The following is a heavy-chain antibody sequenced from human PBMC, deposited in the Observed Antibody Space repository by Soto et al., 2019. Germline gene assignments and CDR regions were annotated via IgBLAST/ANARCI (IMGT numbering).Heavy chain of an antibody. V-gene: IGHV1-18*01. D-gene: IGHD6-19*01. CDR1: GYTFSNYG. Sequence: QVQLVQSGAEVKKPGASVTVSCKTSGYTFSNYGINWVRQAPGQGLEWMGWISGYNGNTNYAQTVQGRVTMPIDTSTGTVYMELRSLKSDDTAIYYCSRFSMVGGWFDPNYYNGMDVWGQGTTVTVSS. CDR3: SRFSMVGGWFDPNYYNGMDV. CDR2: ISGYNGNT. J-gene: IGHJ6*02.